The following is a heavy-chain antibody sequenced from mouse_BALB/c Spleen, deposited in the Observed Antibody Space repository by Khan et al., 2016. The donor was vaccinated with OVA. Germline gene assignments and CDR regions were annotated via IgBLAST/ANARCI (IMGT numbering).Heavy chain of an antibody. V-gene: IGHV2-6-1*01. D-gene: IGHD2-4*01. CDR1: GFSLTNYG. CDR3: ARQPYYHYNIMDY. CDR2: IWSDGST. J-gene: IGHJ4*01. Sequence: VELVESGPGLVAPSQSLSITCTISGFSLTNYGVHWVRQPPGKGLEWLVVIWSDGSTTYNSALKSRLTISKDNSKSQVFLKGNSLQTDDTAMYFCARQPYYHYNIMDYWGQGTSVTVSA.